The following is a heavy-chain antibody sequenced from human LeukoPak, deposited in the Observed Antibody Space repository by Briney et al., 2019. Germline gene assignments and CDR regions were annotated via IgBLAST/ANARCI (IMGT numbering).Heavy chain of an antibody. D-gene: IGHD5-18*01. Sequence: PGGSLRLSCAASGFTFSSYAMHWVRQAPGKGLEWVAVISYDGSNKYYAGSVKGRFTISRDNSKNTLYLQMNSLRAEDTAVYYCARDLANVEASRYSYEEDDYWGQGTLVTVSS. J-gene: IGHJ4*02. CDR3: ARDLANVEASRYSYEEDDY. V-gene: IGHV3-30*04. CDR2: ISYDGSNK. CDR1: GFTFSSYA.